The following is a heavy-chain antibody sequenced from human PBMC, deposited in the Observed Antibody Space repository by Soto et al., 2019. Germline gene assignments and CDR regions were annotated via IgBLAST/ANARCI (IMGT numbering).Heavy chain of an antibody. CDR3: AREGRYGMDV. V-gene: IGHV3-21*01. CDR1: RLTFSSYT. CDR2: ISSSSSYI. J-gene: IGHJ6*02. Sequence: GGSLRLSCAASRLTFSSYTMNWVRQAPGKGLEWVSSISSSSSYINYADSVKGRFTISRDNAKNSLYLQMNSLRAEDTAVYYCAREGRYGMDVWGQGTTVTVSS.